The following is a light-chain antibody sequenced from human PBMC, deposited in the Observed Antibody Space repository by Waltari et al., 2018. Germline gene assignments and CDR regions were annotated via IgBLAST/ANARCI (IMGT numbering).Light chain of an antibody. V-gene: IGKV3-20*01. CDR3: QHHVRLPAT. J-gene: IGKJ1*01. Sequence: IVLTQSPGTLSLSPGGRATLSCRASQDIGHYLAWYQQKPGQAPRLLIYATSTRAAGIPDRFSGSGSGADFSLTITRLEPEEFAVYYCQHHVRLPATFGQGTKV. CDR1: QDIGHY. CDR2: ATS.